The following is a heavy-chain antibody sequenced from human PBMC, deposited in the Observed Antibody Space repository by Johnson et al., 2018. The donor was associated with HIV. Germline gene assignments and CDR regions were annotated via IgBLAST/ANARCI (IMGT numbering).Heavy chain of an antibody. CDR2: ISYDGANA. D-gene: IGHD4-17*01. CDR1: GFTFSAYP. CDR3: AKDRGPMGTIDAFDM. Sequence: QVQLVESGGGVVQPGKSLRLSCAGTGFTFSAYPMHWVRQTPAKGLEWMAIISYDGANADYADSVKGRFIISRDNSKNSLYLQMNSLRPEDTALYYCAKDRGPMGTIDAFDMWGQGTRVTVAS. V-gene: IGHV3-30-3*01. J-gene: IGHJ3*02.